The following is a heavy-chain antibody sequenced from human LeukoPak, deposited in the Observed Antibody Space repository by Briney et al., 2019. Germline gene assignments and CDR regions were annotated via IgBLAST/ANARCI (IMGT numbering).Heavy chain of an antibody. CDR2: IFYSGST. J-gene: IGHJ3*02. D-gene: IGHD5-24*01. CDR1: GGSISTSNYY. V-gene: IGHV4-39*07. CDR3: ARSRDGYNLGAFDI. Sequence: PSETLSLTCTVSGGSISTSNYYWGWIRQPPGKGLEWIGNIFYSGSTYYSPSLKSPVTISVDTSKNQFSLKLNSVTAADTAVYYCARSRDGYNLGAFDIWGQGTVVTVSS.